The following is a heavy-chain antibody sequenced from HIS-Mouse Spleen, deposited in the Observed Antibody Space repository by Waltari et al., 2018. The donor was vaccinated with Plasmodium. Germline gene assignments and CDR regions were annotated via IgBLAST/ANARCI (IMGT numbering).Heavy chain of an antibody. CDR1: GYPFPGSY. V-gene: IGHV1-2*02. CDR2: INPNSGGT. CDR3: VRDPRRNYDFWSGRNWFDP. J-gene: IGHJ5*02. Sequence: QVQLVQSGAEVKKPGASVQVSCKASGYPFPGSYMHWVRPAPGQGFAWRGWINPNSGGTNYAQKFQGRVTMTRDTSISTAYMELSRLRSDDTAVYYCVRDPRRNYDFWSGRNWFDPWGQGTLVTVSS. D-gene: IGHD3-3*01.